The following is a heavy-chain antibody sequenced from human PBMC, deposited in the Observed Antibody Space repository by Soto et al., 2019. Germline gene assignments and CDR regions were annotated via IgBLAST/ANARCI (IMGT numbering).Heavy chain of an antibody. J-gene: IGHJ4*02. CDR3: ARDRVSAGGYSSGFDY. Sequence: SETLSLTCTVSGGSISSGGYYWSWIRQHPGKGLEWIGYIYYSGSTYYNPSLKSRVTISVDTSKNQFSLKLSSVTAADTAVYYCARDRVSAGGYSSGFDYWGQGTLVTVSS. V-gene: IGHV4-31*03. CDR1: GGSISSGGYY. D-gene: IGHD6-19*01. CDR2: IYYSGST.